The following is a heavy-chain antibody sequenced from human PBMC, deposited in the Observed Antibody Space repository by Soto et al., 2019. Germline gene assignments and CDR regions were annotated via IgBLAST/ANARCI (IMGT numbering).Heavy chain of an antibody. CDR2: IYHSGST. J-gene: IGHJ6*02. V-gene: IGHV4-4*02. Sequence: QVQLQESGPGLVKPSGTLSLTCAVSGGSISSSNWWSWVRQPPGKGLEWIGEIYHSGSTNYNPSLKSRVTISVDKSKNQFSLKLSSVTAADTAVYYCARERGIAAFKYYYYGMDVWGQGTMLTVSS. CDR1: GGSISSSNW. CDR3: ARERGIAAFKYYYYGMDV. D-gene: IGHD6-13*01.